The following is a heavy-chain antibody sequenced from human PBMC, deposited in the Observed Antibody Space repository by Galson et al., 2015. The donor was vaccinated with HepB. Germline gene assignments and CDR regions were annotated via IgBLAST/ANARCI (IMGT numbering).Heavy chain of an antibody. D-gene: IGHD3-22*01. V-gene: IGHV1-69*13. CDR3: ARDWVLYYYDSSGPTRGYAFDI. CDR1: GGTFSSYA. J-gene: IGHJ3*02. CDR2: IIPIFGTA. Sequence: SVKVSCKASGGTFSSYAISWVRQAPGQGLEWMGGIIPIFGTANYAQKFQGRVTITADESTSTAYMELSSLRSEDTAVYYCARDWVLYYYDSSGPTRGYAFDIWGQGTMVTVSS.